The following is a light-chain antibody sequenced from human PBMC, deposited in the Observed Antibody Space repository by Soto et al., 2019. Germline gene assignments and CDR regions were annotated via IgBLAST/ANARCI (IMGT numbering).Light chain of an antibody. J-gene: IGKJ2*01. Sequence: ETVLTQSPGTLSLSPGERATLSCRASQSVSSSYLAWYQQKPGQAPRLLIYGASIRATGIPDRFSGSGSGTDFTLTISRLEPEDFAVYYCQQYGSSLSTFGQGTKMEIK. CDR3: QQYGSSLST. CDR1: QSVSSSY. V-gene: IGKV3-20*01. CDR2: GAS.